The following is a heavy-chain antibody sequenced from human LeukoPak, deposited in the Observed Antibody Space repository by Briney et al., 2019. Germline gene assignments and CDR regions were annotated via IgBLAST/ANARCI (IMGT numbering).Heavy chain of an antibody. D-gene: IGHD3-22*01. CDR2: ISSSGSTI. CDR1: GFTFSDYY. CDR3: ARDPRFYYYDSSEGLDY. J-gene: IGHJ4*02. V-gene: IGHV3-11*04. Sequence: GGSLRLSCAASGFTFSDYYMSWIRQAPGKGLEWVSYISSSGSTIYYADSVKGRFTISRDNAKNSLYLQMNSLRAEDTAVYYCARDPRFYYYDSSEGLDYWGQGTLVTVSS.